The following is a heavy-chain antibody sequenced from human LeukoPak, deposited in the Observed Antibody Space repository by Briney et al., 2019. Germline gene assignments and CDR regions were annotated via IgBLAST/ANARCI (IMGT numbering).Heavy chain of an antibody. V-gene: IGHV3-23*01. CDR2: ISGSGGST. CDR1: GFTFSSYA. Sequence: PGGSLRLSCAASGFTFSSYAMSWVRQAPGKGLEWVSAISGSGGSTYYADSVKGRFTISRDNSKNTLYLQMNSLRAEDTAVYYCAKDPGHIYGDYPPPGNYWGQGTLVTVSS. CDR3: AKDPGHIYGDYPPPGNY. J-gene: IGHJ4*02. D-gene: IGHD4-17*01.